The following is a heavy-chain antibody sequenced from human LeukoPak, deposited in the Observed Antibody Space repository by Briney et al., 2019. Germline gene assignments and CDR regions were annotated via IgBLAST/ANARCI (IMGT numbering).Heavy chain of an antibody. D-gene: IGHD4-17*01. Sequence: GASVKVSCKASGYTFTSYDINWVRQATGQGLEWMGWMNPNSGNTGYAQKFQGRVTITRNTSISTAYMELSSLRSEDTAVYDCARGVGRTVTRYYYYMDVWGKGTTVTVSS. J-gene: IGHJ6*03. V-gene: IGHV1-8*03. CDR3: ARGVGRTVTRYYYYMDV. CDR2: MNPNSGNT. CDR1: GYTFTSYD.